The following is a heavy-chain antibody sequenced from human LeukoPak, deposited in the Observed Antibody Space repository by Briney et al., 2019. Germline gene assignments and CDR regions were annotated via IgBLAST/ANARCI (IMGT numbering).Heavy chain of an antibody. D-gene: IGHD6-13*01. CDR1: GFTFSSYG. CDR3: TKGGSSSWDYFDY. Sequence: GGSLRLSCAASGFTFSSYGMHWVRQAPGKGLEWVSFIRFDGTNKYYADSVKGRFTISRDNSKNTLYLQMNSLRAEDTAVYYCTKGGSSSWDYFDYWGQGTLVTVSS. J-gene: IGHJ4*02. CDR2: IRFDGTNK. V-gene: IGHV3-30*02.